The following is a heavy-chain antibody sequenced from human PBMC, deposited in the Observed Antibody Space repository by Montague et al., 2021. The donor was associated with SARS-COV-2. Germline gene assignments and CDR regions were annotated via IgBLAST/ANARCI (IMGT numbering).Heavy chain of an antibody. J-gene: IGHJ6*02. CDR2: IYYSGST. CDR1: GGSISSGGYY. CDR3: ARDTRITMLVVVNRYGMDV. Sequence: SETLSLTCTVSGGSISSGGYYWSWIRQPPGKGLEWIGSIYYSGSTYYNPSLKSRVTISVDTSKNQFSLKLSSVTAADTAVYYCARDTRITMLVVVNRYGMDVWGQGTTVTVSS. D-gene: IGHD3-22*01. V-gene: IGHV4-39*07.